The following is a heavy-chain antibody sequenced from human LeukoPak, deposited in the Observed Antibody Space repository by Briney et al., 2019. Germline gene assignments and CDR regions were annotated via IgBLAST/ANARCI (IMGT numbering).Heavy chain of an antibody. CDR1: GSTFTNYW. J-gene: IGHJ4*02. V-gene: IGHV3-7*04. CDR3: ARHLSGTFDY. D-gene: IGHD1-1*01. CDR2: IKQDGTDK. Sequence: PGGSLRLSCAASGSTFTNYWMTWVRQAPGEGLEWVANIKQDGTDKFYVDSVKGRFTISRDNAKNSLFLQMSSLRVEDTAVYFCARHLSGTFDYWGQGTLVTVSS.